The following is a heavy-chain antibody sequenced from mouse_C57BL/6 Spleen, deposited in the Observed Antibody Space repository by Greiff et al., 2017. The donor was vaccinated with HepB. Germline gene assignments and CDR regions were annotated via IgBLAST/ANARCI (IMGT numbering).Heavy chain of an antibody. CDR3: ARDYGNSSPFAY. D-gene: IGHD2-1*01. CDR2: IYPGSGST. CDR1: GYTFTSYW. V-gene: IGHV1-55*01. J-gene: IGHJ3*01. Sequence: QVQLQQPGAELVKPGASVKMSCKASGYTFTSYWITWVKQRPGQGLEWIGDIYPGSGSTNYNEKFKSKATLTVDTSSSTAYMQLSSLTSEDSAVYYCARDYGNSSPFAYWGQGTLVTVSA.